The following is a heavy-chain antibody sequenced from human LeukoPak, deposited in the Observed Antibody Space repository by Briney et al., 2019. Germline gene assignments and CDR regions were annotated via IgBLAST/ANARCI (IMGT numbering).Heavy chain of an antibody. J-gene: IGHJ6*02. CDR2: IYYSGST. D-gene: IGHD6-13*01. Sequence: SETLSLTCTVSGGSISSYYWSWIRQPPGKGLEWIGYIYYSGSTNYNPSLKSRVTISVDTSKNQFSLKLSSVTAADTAVYYCARHFRGSSWYAGYDYYYYGMDVWGQGTTVTVSS. CDR3: ARHFRGSSWYAGYDYYYYGMDV. V-gene: IGHV4-59*08. CDR1: GGSISSYY.